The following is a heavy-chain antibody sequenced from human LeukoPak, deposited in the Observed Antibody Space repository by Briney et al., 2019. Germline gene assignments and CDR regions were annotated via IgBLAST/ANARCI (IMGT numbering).Heavy chain of an antibody. CDR3: ARSLYYYDSSGYYDAFDI. CDR2: INHSGSS. CDR1: GGSFSGYY. V-gene: IGHV4-34*01. Sequence: PSETLSLTCAVYGGSFSGYYWSWIRQPPGKGLEWIGEINHSGSSNYSPSLKSQVTISVDTSKNQFSLKLSSVTAADTAVYSCARSLYYYDSSGYYDAFDIWGQGTMVTVSS. D-gene: IGHD3-22*01. J-gene: IGHJ3*02.